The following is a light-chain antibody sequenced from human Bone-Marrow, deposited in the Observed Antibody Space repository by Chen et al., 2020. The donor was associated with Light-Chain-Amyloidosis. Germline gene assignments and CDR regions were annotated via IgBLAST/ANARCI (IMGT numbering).Light chain of an antibody. CDR3: QHLNTYTL. CDR1: QGISSY. Sequence: DIQLTQSPSFLSASVGDRVTITCRASQGISSYLAWYQQKPGKAPKLLIYAASTLQSGVPSRFSGSGSGTAFTLTISSLQPEDFATYYSQHLNTYTLFGGGTKVEIK. CDR2: AAS. V-gene: IGKV1-9*01. J-gene: IGKJ4*01.